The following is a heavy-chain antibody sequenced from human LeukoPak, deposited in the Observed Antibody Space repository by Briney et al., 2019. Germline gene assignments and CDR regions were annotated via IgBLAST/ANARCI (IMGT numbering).Heavy chain of an antibody. CDR3: ARGRGISAAGRVPFDY. D-gene: IGHD6-13*01. J-gene: IGHJ4*02. CDR2: INHSGST. Sequence: SETLSLTCAVYGGSFSGYYWSWIRQPPGKGLEWIAEINHSGSTNYNPSLKSRVTISVDTSKNQFSLKLSSVTAADTAVYYCARGRGISAAGRVPFDYWGQGTLVTVSS. V-gene: IGHV4-34*01. CDR1: GGSFSGYY.